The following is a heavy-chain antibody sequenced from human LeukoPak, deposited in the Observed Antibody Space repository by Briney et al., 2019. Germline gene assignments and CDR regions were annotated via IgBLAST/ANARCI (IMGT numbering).Heavy chain of an antibody. CDR3: ARDYLVGANVEYYFDS. J-gene: IGHJ4*02. CDR1: GFTFSSYG. CDR2: IWYDGSNK. D-gene: IGHD1-26*01. Sequence: GRSLRLSCAASGFTFSSYGMHWVRQAPGKGLEWVAVIWYDGSNKFYADSVKGRFTISRDNSKNTLYLQMNSLRAEDTAVYYCARDYLVGANVEYYFDSWGQGTLVTVSS. V-gene: IGHV3-33*01.